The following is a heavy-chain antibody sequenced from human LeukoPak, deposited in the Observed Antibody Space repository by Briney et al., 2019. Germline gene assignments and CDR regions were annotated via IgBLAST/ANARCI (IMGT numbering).Heavy chain of an antibody. V-gene: IGHV1-18*04. CDR1: GYTFTSYG. CDR3: ARDRCSGGSCYIPSGFDY. Sequence: ASVKVSCKASGYTFTSYGISWVRQAPGQGLEWMGWISAYNGNTNYAQKLQGRVTMTTDTSTSTAYMELGSLRSDDTAVYYCARDRCSGGSCYIPSGFDYWAREPWSPSPQ. J-gene: IGHJ4*02. CDR2: ISAYNGNT. D-gene: IGHD2-15*01.